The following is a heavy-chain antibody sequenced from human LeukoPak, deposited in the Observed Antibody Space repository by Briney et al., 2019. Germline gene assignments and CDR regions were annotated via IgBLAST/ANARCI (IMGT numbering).Heavy chain of an antibody. CDR1: GGSISSSSYY. Sequence: SETLSLTCTVSGGSISSSSYYWGWIRQPPGKGLEWIGSIYYSGSTYYNPSLKSRVTVSLDTSKNQFSLTLSSVTAADTAVYYCARVVAYSNYYFDFWGQGTLVTVSS. CDR3: ARVVAYSNYYFDF. V-gene: IGHV4-39*07. CDR2: IYYSGST. D-gene: IGHD4-11*01. J-gene: IGHJ4*02.